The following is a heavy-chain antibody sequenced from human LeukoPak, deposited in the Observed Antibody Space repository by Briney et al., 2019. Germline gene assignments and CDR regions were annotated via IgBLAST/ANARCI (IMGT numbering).Heavy chain of an antibody. V-gene: IGHV3-7*01. CDR1: GFTFSSYW. J-gene: IGHJ4*02. CDR3: ARGAYNYGYIFDY. CDR2: IKQDGREK. D-gene: IGHD5-18*01. Sequence: GGSLRLSCAASGFTFSSYWTSWVRQAPGKGLEWVANIKQDGREKYYVDSVKGRFTIARDNAKNSLYLQMNSLRAEDTAVYYCARGAYNYGYIFDYWGQGTLVTVSS.